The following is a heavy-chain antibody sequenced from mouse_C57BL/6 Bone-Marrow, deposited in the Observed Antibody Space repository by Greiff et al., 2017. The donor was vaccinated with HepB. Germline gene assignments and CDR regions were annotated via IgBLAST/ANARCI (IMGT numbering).Heavy chain of an antibody. CDR2: IDPEIGNS. J-gene: IGHJ2*01. CDR3: VRPFGTTYDTYFDY. V-gene: IGHV14-1*02. CDR1: GFNIKAYY. Sequence: EVQLQQSGAELVRPGALVKLSCKTSGFNIKAYYMHWVKQRPEQGLEWIGWIDPEIGNSKYDPKFQGKATITADTSSSTAYLQLSSLTSEDTAVYYCVRPFGTTYDTYFDYWGQGTTLTVSS. D-gene: IGHD5-5*01.